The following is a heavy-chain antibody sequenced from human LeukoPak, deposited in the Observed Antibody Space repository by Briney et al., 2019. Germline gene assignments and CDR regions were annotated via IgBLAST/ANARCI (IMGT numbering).Heavy chain of an antibody. Sequence: PSETLSLTCTVFDDSLNNYYWNWIRQPPGKGLEWIGYIYYSGHTNYNPSLNSRVAISIDTSKNQFSLKLNSLTAADTAVYYFARATWNGYMFNYWGQVSLVTVTS. J-gene: IGHJ4*01. CDR2: IYYSGHT. CDR1: DDSLNNYY. V-gene: IGHV4-59*01. D-gene: IGHD5-24*01. CDR3: ARATWNGYMFNY.